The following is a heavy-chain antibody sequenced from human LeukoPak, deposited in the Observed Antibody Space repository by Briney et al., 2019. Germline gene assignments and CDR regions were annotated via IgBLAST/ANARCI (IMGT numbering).Heavy chain of an antibody. CDR3: AREGGSYRPLDY. Sequence: GSLRLSCAASGFTVSGNYMTWVRQPPGKGLEWIGEVNLQGGTNYNPSLLRRVAISVDTSANHVSLQMTSVTAADTAVYYCAREGGSYRPLDYSGQGTLVTVSS. J-gene: IGHJ4*02. D-gene: IGHD3-16*02. CDR2: VNLQGGT. CDR1: GFTVSGNY. V-gene: IGHV4-34*01.